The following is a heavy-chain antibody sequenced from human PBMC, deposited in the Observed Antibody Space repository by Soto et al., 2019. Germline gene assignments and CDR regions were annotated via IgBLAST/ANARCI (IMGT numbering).Heavy chain of an antibody. CDR1: GFTFSSYW. D-gene: IGHD2-15*01. CDR3: ARDEGAAVLVRGFDH. J-gene: IGHJ4*02. Sequence: EVPLVESGGGLVQPGGSQRLSCAASGFTFSSYWMHWVRQAPGTGLVWVADINRDGSITKYADYVKGRFTISRDNSKSTMYLQMNSLSAEDTAMYYCARDEGAAVLVRGFDHWGQGALVTVSS. CDR2: INRDGSIT. V-gene: IGHV3-74*03.